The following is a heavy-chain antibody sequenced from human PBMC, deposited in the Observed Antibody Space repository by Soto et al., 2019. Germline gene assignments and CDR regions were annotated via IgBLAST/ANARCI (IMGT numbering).Heavy chain of an antibody. CDR3: ATKKPEENLYYYYMDV. CDR2: IIPILGIA. Sequence: SVKVSCKASGGTFSSYTISWVRQAPGQGLEWMGRIIPILGIANYAQKFQGRVTITADKSTSTAYMELSSLRSEDTAVYYCATKKPEENLYYYYMDVWGKGTTVTVSS. J-gene: IGHJ6*03. V-gene: IGHV1-69*02. CDR1: GGTFSSYT.